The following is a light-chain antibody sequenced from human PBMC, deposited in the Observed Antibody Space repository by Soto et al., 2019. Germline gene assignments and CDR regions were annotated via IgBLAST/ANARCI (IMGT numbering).Light chain of an antibody. J-gene: IGLJ1*01. CDR3: QSYDSSLSGSV. V-gene: IGLV1-40*01. Sequence: QSVLTQPPSVSGAPGQRVTISCTGSSSNIGAGYEVHWYQQLPGTAPKLLIYGNSNRPSGVPDRFSGAKSGTSASLAITGLQAEDEADYYRQSYDSSLSGSVFGPGTKLTVL. CDR1: SSNIGAGYE. CDR2: GNS.